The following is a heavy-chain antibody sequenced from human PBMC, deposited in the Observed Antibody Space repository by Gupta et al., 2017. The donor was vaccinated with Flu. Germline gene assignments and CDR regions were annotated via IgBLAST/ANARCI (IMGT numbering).Heavy chain of an antibody. CDR1: GGSISSYY. J-gene: IGHJ3*02. D-gene: IGHD6-6*01. CDR2: IYYSGST. V-gene: IGHV4-59*08. Sequence: QVQLQESGPGLVKPSETLSLTCPVSGGSISSYYWSWIRQPPGKGLEWIGYIYYSGSTNYNPSLKSRVTISVDTSKNQFSLKLSSVTAADTAVYYCARVRIAARRRGPYDAFDIWGQGTMVTVSS. CDR3: ARVRIAARRRGPYDAFDI.